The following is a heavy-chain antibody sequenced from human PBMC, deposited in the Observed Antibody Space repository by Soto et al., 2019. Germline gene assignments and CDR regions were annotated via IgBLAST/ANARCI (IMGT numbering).Heavy chain of an antibody. CDR1: GFSFAGYA. V-gene: IGHV3-23*01. J-gene: IGHJ4*02. Sequence: PGGSLRLSCAASGFSFAGYALTWVRLAPGKGLEWVASISGGGGSTYYADSVKGRFSISRDNSNRMVYLQMGSLTAGDTAVYYCAKTETFNGYYNAFDYWGQGTRVTVSS. CDR3: AKTETFNGYYNAFDY. CDR2: ISGGGGST. D-gene: IGHD3-9*01.